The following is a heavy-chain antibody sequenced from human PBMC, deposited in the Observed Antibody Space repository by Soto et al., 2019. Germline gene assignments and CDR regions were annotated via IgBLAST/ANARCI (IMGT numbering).Heavy chain of an antibody. CDR3: ARAGSSWYSWFDP. J-gene: IGHJ5*02. D-gene: IGHD6-13*01. V-gene: IGHV1-46*03. CDR2: INPSGGST. Sequence: ASVKVSCKASGYTFTSYYMHWVRQAPGQGLEWMGIINPSGGSTSYAQKLQGRVTMTRDTSTSTVYMELSSLRSEDTAVYYCARAGSSWYSWFDPWGQGTLVTVSS. CDR1: GYTFTSYY.